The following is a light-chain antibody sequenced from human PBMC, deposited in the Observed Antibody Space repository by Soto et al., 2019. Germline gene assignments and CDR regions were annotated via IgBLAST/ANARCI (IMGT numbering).Light chain of an antibody. Sequence: SALTQPASVSGSPGQSITISCTGTSSDVGGYDYVSWYQQHPGTAPKLMIYEVSNRPSGVSSRFSGSKSGYTASLTISGLQADDDADYYCSSYTSSSTLVVFGGGTKLTVL. CDR1: SSDVGGYDY. CDR2: EVS. CDR3: SSYTSSSTLVV. J-gene: IGLJ2*01. V-gene: IGLV2-14*01.